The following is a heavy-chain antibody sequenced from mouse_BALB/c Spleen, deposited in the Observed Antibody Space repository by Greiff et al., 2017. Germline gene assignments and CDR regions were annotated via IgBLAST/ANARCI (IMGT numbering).Heavy chain of an antibody. CDR2: FDPYYGGT. V-gene: IGHV1-39*01. D-gene: IGHD2-3*01. CDR3: ARGMGRYDARDY. Sequence: LLESGPELVKPGASVTISCKASGYSFTGYNMNWVKPSNGKSLEWIGNFDPYYGGTSYNQKFKGKATLTIDKSTSTAYMQLKSLTSEDSAVYYCARGMGRYDARDYWGQGTSVTVSA. CDR1: GYSFTGYN. J-gene: IGHJ4*01.